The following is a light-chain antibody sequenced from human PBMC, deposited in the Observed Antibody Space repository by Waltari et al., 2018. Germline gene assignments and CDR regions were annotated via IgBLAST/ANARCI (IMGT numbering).Light chain of an antibody. V-gene: IGKV3-20*01. J-gene: IGKJ2*01. CDR1: QSLDVAY. Sequence: EIVLTQSPGTLSLSPGDRATLSCRADQSLDVAYVAWYQHKSGQTPRLLVYGAYYRAAGSRGGVSGSGSGTDFTLTINRLETDDFAVFYCQQYHTPPATFGQGTKLEIK. CDR3: QQYHTPPAT. CDR2: GAY.